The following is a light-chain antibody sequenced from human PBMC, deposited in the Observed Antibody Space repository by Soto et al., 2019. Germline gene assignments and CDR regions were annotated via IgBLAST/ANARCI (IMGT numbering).Light chain of an antibody. CDR2: DAS. Sequence: EIVLTQSPGTLSLSPGKRATLSCRASQSVSSSYLAWYQQKPGLAPRLLIYDASSRATGIPDRFSGSGSGTEFTLTISSLQSEDFAVYYCQQYNNWPPITFGQGTRLEIK. CDR1: QSVSSSY. J-gene: IGKJ5*01. CDR3: QQYNNWPPIT. V-gene: IGKV3D-20*01.